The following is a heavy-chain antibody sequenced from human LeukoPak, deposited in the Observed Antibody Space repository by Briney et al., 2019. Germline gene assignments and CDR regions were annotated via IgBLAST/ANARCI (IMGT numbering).Heavy chain of an antibody. J-gene: IGHJ6*02. CDR2: ISYDGSNE. D-gene: IGHD3-10*01. CDR1: GFIFGSFG. V-gene: IGHV3-30*03. CDR3: AREVMWFGEHNHYYYYGMDV. Sequence: GGSLRLSCAASGFIFGSFGMHWVRQAPGKGLEWVAVISYDGSNEYCADSVKGRFTISRDNAKNSLYLQMNSLRAEDTAVYYCAREVMWFGEHNHYYYYGMDVWGRGTTVTVSS.